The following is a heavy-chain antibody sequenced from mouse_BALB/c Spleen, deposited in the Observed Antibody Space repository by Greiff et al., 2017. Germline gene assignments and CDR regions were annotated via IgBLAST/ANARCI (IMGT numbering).Heavy chain of an antibody. J-gene: IGHJ4*01. Sequence: DVKLVESGGGLVKPGGSLKLSCAASGFAFSSYDMSWVRQTPEKRLEWVAYISSGGGSTYYPDTVKGRFTISRDNAKNTLYLQMSSLKSEDTAMYYCARPYYRYDYAMDYWGQGTSVTVSS. CDR2: ISSGGGST. CDR3: ARPYYRYDYAMDY. CDR1: GFAFSSYD. V-gene: IGHV5-12-1*01. D-gene: IGHD2-14*01.